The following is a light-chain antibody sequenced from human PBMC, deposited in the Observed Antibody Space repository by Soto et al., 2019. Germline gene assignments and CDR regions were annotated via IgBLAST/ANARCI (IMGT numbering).Light chain of an antibody. CDR1: QSVDSR. V-gene: IGKV3-15*01. J-gene: IGKJ4*01. Sequence: EVVLTQSPATLSVSPGEGATISCKASQSVDSRLAWYQQKPGQAPRLLIEGASSRGTDIPARFSGSGSGTEFTLTITSLQSEDFAVYYCQQYSKWPLAFGGGTRVEIK. CDR3: QQYSKWPLA. CDR2: GAS.